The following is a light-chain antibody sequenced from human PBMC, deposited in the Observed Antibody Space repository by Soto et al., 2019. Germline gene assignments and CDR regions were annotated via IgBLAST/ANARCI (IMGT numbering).Light chain of an antibody. J-gene: IGLJ2*01. CDR2: GNS. V-gene: IGLV1-40*01. CDR1: SSNIGAGYD. CDR3: QSYDSSLRRV. Sequence: QSVLTQPPSVSGAPGQRVTISCTGSSSNIGAGYDVHWYQQLPGTAPKLLIYGNSNRPSGVPDRFSGSKSGTSASLAITGXXXXXXXDXYCQSYDSSLRRVFGGGTKLTVL.